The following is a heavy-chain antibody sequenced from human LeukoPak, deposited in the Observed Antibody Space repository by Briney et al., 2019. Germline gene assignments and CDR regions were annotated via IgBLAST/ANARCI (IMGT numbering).Heavy chain of an antibody. Sequence: GGSLRLSCAASGFTFSSYAMSWVRQAPGKGLEWVSAISGSGGSTYYADSVKGRFTISRDNSKNTLYLQMNSLRAEDTAVYYCARVVGDSSGYYYWMDYFDYWGQGTLVTVSS. CDR3: ARVVGDSSGYYYWMDYFDY. D-gene: IGHD3-22*01. V-gene: IGHV3-23*01. CDR1: GFTFSSYA. CDR2: ISGSGGST. J-gene: IGHJ4*02.